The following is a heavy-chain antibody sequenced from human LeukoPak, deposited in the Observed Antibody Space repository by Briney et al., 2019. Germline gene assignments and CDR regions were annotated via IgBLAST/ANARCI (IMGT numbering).Heavy chain of an antibody. Sequence: GGSLRLSCAASGFAFSTYDMHWVRQAPGKGLEWVSFIRYDGSDKLYADSVKGRFTVSRDNAKNSLYLQMNSLRAEDTAVYYCVRGVALAPGIDYWGQGALVTVSS. CDR1: GFAFSTYD. CDR3: VRGVALAPGIDY. V-gene: IGHV3-30*02. CDR2: IRYDGSDK. D-gene: IGHD2-15*01. J-gene: IGHJ4*02.